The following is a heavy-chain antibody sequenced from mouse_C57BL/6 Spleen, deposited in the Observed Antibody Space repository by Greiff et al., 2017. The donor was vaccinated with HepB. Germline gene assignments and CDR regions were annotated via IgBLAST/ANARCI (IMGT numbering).Heavy chain of an antibody. CDR2: IYPGDGDT. Sequence: VQLQESGPELVKPGASVKISCKASGYAFSSSWMNWVKQRPGKGLEWIGRIYPGDGDTNYNGKFKGKATLTADKSSSTAYMQLSSLTYEDSAVYFCARSYYYGSSPFAYWGQGTLVTVSA. J-gene: IGHJ3*01. CDR3: ARSYYYGSSPFAY. D-gene: IGHD1-1*01. V-gene: IGHV1-82*01. CDR1: GYAFSSSW.